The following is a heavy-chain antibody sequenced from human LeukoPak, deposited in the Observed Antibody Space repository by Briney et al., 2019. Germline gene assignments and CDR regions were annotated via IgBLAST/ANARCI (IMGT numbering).Heavy chain of an antibody. CDR3: ARDPCSGGSCYYGMDV. V-gene: IGHV3-7*01. CDR2: IKQDGSEK. CDR1: GFTFSSYW. Sequence: GGSLRLSCAASGFTFSSYWMSWVRQAPGKGLEWVANIKQDGSEKYYVDPVKGRFTISRDNAKNSLYLQMNSLRAEDTAVYYCARDPCSGGSCYYGMDVWGQGTTVTVSS. J-gene: IGHJ6*02. D-gene: IGHD2-15*01.